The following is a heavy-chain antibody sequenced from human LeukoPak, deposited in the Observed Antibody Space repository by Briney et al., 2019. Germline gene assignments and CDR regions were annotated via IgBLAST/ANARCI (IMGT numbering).Heavy chain of an antibody. V-gene: IGHV1-69*13. CDR2: IIPIFGTA. CDR1: GDTFSSYA. CDR3: AREAHPYCTNGVCYTGFDY. J-gene: IGHJ4*02. Sequence: SVKVSCKASGDTFSSYAISWVRQAPGQGLEWMGGIIPIFGTANYAQKFQGRVTITADESTSTAYMELSSLRSEDTAVYYCAREAHPYCTNGVCYTGFDYWGQGTLVTVSS. D-gene: IGHD2-8*01.